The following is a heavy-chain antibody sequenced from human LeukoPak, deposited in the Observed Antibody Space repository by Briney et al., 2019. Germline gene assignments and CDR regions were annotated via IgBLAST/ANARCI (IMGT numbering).Heavy chain of an antibody. J-gene: IGHJ3*02. CDR2: INPNSGGT. CDR3: ARDLRPHDAFDT. CDR1: GYTFTGYY. V-gene: IGHV1-2*02. D-gene: IGHD1-14*01. Sequence: ASVKVSCKPSGYTFTGYYMHWVRQAPGQGLEWMGWINPNSGGTNYAQKFQGRVNMTRDTSISTAYMELSRLRSDDTAVYYCARDLRPHDAFDTWGQGTMVTVSS.